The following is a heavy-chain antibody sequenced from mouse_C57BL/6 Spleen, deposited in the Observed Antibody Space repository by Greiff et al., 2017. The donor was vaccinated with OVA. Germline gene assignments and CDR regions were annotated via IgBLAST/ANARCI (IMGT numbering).Heavy chain of an antibody. D-gene: IGHD2-3*01. CDR1: GYTFTSYW. J-gene: IGHJ3*01. CDR3: ARSGGGYFAWFAY. V-gene: IGHV1-50*01. CDR2: IDPSDSYT. Sequence: VQLQQSGAELVKPGASVKLSCKASGYTFTSYWMQWVKQRPGQGLEWIGEIDPSDSYTNYNQKFKGKATLTVDTSSSTAYMQLSSLTSEDSAVYYCARSGGGYFAWFAYWGQGTLVTVSA.